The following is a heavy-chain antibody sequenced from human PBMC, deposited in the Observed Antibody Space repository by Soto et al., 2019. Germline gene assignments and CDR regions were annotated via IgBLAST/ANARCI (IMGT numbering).Heavy chain of an antibody. Sequence: QVQLVQSGAEVKKPGASVTVSCKASGYTFTTYGVSWVRQAPGQGLEWLGWINGYNGNAKYAENLQGRVSMTTDTSTTTAYLERRSLRSDDTAVYYCARMGDVPYDYYGMDVWGQGTTVTVSS. J-gene: IGHJ6*02. CDR3: ARMGDVPYDYYGMDV. CDR1: GYTFTTYG. CDR2: INGYNGNA. V-gene: IGHV1-18*01. D-gene: IGHD3-16*01.